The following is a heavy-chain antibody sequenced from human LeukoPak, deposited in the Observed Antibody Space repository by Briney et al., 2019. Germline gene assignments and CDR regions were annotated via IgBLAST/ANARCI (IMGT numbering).Heavy chain of an antibody. CDR2: MRFDGSLQ. CDR1: GFIFSDYG. V-gene: IGHV3-30*02. D-gene: IGHD2-2*01. J-gene: IGHJ5*02. CDR3: ARAPRRHCVSDSCYVDWFDP. Sequence: GGSLRLSCTTSGFIFSDYGMHWLRQAPGKRPEWVTFMRFDGSLQYYADSVKGRFTISRDNSKNTLHLQMSSLRPEDTAVYYCARAPRRHCVSDSCYVDWFDPWGQGTLVTVSS.